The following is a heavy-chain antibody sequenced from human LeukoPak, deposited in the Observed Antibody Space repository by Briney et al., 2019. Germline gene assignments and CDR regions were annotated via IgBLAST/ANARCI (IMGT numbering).Heavy chain of an antibody. CDR2: IYYGGSA. CDR3: VRADGDLRFPFDY. J-gene: IGHJ4*02. Sequence: SSETLSLTCTVSGGSVGSSNYYWGWIRQPPGKGLEWIGTIYYGGSADYNPSLKSRVTLSVDTSENQFSLKLSSVTAADTALYYCVRADGDLRFPFDYWGQGTLVTVSS. V-gene: IGHV4-39*07. CDR1: GGSVGSSNYY. D-gene: IGHD5-12*01.